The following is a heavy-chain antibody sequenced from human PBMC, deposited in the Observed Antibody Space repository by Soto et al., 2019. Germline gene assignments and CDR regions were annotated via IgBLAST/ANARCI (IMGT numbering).Heavy chain of an antibody. Sequence: SETLSLTCTVSGDSIGGVGYWSWIRQFPGRGLEWIGCISSSGSTYYNPALNNRISRSLDTSQNQFSLKLLSVTAADTAIYYCARSGVTGIVIPSHWFDPWGQGTLLTVSS. D-gene: IGHD2-21*02. J-gene: IGHJ5*02. CDR3: ARSGVTGIVIPSHWFDP. V-gene: IGHV4-31*03. CDR1: GDSIGGVGY. CDR2: ISSSGST.